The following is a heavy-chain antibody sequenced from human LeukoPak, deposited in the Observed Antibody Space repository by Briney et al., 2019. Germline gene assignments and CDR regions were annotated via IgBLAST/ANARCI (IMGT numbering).Heavy chain of an antibody. CDR3: ACRVGATIDY. CDR1: SGSISSGDYY. V-gene: IGHV4-30-4*01. D-gene: IGHD1-26*01. J-gene: IGHJ4*02. CDR2: IYYSGST. Sequence: SETLSLTCTVSSGSISSGDYYWRWIRQPPGKGLEWIGYIYYSGSTYYNPSPKSRVTISVDTSKNQFSLKLSSVTAADTAVYYCACRVGATIDYWGQGTLVTVSS.